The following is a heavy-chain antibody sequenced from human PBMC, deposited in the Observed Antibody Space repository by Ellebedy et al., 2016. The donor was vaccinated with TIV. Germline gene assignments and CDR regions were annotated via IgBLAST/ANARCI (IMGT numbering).Heavy chain of an antibody. D-gene: IGHD5-18*01. CDR1: GFTFSYYA. J-gene: IGHJ4*02. Sequence: GESLKISCTASGFTFSYYAMSWIRQAPGRGLEWVSTVSYTGAATYFADSVKGRFTISRDNSKNTLYLHMDSLRAADTAIYYCAKVMNGYSYAPDDFWGQGTLVTVSS. CDR2: VSYTGAAT. CDR3: AKVMNGYSYAPDDF. V-gene: IGHV3-23*01.